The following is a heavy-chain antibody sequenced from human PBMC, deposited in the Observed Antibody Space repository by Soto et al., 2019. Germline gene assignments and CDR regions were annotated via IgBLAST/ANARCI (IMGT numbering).Heavy chain of an antibody. V-gene: IGHV3-23*01. D-gene: IGHD2-21*02. Sequence: GGSLRLSCAASGFTFSSYAMSWVRQAPGKGLEWVSAISGSGGSTYYADSVKGRFTISRDNSKNTLYLQMNSLRAEDTAVYYCAKDTTMHLMPRDSVVVVTAIPSTSFDYWGQGTLVTVSS. J-gene: IGHJ4*02. CDR3: AKDTTMHLMPRDSVVVVTAIPSTSFDY. CDR1: GFTFSSYA. CDR2: ISGSGGST.